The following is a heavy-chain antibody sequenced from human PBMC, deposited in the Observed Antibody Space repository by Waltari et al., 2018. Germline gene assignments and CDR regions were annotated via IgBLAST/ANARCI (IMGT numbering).Heavy chain of an antibody. Sequence: EVQLVESGGGLIQPGGSLRLSCVASGFTVNSNYMSWVRQVPGKGLEWVSKIPLGTNANYAESVRGRFTISRDNSKDTLYLQMNSLRVEDTAVYFCARHVSGPTRAAFDVWGQGTMVTVSP. CDR2: IPLGTNA. CDR3: ARHVSGPTRAAFDV. CDR1: GFTVNSNY. D-gene: IGHD6-19*01. V-gene: IGHV3-53*01. J-gene: IGHJ3*01.